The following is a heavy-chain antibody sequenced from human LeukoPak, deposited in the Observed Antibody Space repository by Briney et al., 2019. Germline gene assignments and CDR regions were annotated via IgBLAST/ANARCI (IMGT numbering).Heavy chain of an antibody. D-gene: IGHD6-13*01. CDR3: ARVGGSWYLRLGS. J-gene: IGHJ4*02. Sequence: ASVTVSCKASGYTFTVYFIHWVRQAPGQGLEWMGWINPNSGGTSYAQKFQGRLTMTRDTSISTAYMELSSLTSDDTAVYFCARVGGSWYLRLGSWGQGTLVTVSS. CDR1: GYTFTVYF. CDR2: INPNSGGT. V-gene: IGHV1-2*02.